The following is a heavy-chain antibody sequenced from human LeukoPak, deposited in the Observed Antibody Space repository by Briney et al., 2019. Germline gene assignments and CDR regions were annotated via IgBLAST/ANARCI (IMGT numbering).Heavy chain of an antibody. Sequence: SETLSLTCAVYGGSFSGYYWSWIRQPPGKGLEWIGEINHSGSTNYNPSFKSRVTISVDTSKNQFSLKLSSVTAADTAVYYCARGKGIAAAGTALRFDYWGQGTLVTVSS. V-gene: IGHV4-34*01. D-gene: IGHD6-13*01. CDR3: ARGKGIAAAGTALRFDY. J-gene: IGHJ4*02. CDR2: INHSGST. CDR1: GGSFSGYY.